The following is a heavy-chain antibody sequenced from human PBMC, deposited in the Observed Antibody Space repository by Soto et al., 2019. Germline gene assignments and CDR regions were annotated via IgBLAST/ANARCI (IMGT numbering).Heavy chain of an antibody. D-gene: IGHD6-19*01. CDR2: INHSGST. J-gene: IGHJ4*02. CDR3: ARKGRVAVAGTFDY. CDR1: GGSFSGYY. V-gene: IGHV4-34*01. Sequence: SETLSLTCAVYGGSFSGYYWSWIRQPPGKGLEWIGEINHSGSTNYNPSLKSRVTISVDTSKNQFSLKLSSVTAADTAVYYCARKGRVAVAGTFDYWGQGTLVTVSS.